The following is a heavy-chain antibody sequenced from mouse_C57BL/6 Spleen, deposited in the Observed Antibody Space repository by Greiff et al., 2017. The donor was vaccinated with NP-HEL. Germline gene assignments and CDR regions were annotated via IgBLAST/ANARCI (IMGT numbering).Heavy chain of an antibody. V-gene: IGHV1-82*01. Sequence: QVQLKQSGPELVKPGASVKISCKASGYAFSSSWMNWVKQRPGKGLEWIGRIYPGDGDTNYNGKFKGKATLTADKSSSTAYMQLSSLTSEDSAVYFCARVWDYGGYFDVWGTGTTVTVSS. CDR1: GYAFSSSW. CDR2: IYPGDGDT. J-gene: IGHJ1*03. CDR3: ARVWDYGGYFDV. D-gene: IGHD2-4*01.